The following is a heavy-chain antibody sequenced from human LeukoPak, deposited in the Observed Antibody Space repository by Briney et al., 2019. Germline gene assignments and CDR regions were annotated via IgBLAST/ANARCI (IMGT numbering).Heavy chain of an antibody. CDR3: ARSSAAEDV. D-gene: IGHD6-13*01. J-gene: IGHJ6*02. V-gene: IGHV1-69*13. CDR2: IIPIFGTA. Sequence: SVNVSCKASAGTFSSYAISWLRQSPGQGLEWMGRIIPIFGTANYAQKFQGRVTITADESTSTAYMELSSLRSEDTAVYYCARSSAAEDVWGQGTTVTVSS. CDR1: AGTFSSYA.